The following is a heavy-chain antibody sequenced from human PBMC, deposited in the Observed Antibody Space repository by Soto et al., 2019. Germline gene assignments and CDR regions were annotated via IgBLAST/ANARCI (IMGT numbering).Heavy chain of an antibody. Sequence: SETLSLTCAVYGGSFSGYYWSWIRQPPGKGLEWIGEINHSGSTNYNPSLKSRVTISVDTSKNQFSLKLSSVTAAATAVYYCARRLMRGTSWYFYYYYYGRDVWGQGTT. CDR2: INHSGST. CDR3: ARRLMRGTSWYFYYYYYGRDV. J-gene: IGHJ6*02. D-gene: IGHD6-13*01. V-gene: IGHV4-34*01. CDR1: GGSFSGYY.